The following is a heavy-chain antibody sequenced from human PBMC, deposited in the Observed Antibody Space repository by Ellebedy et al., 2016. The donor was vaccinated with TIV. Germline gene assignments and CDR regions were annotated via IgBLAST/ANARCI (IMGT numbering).Heavy chain of an antibody. CDR3: AKDPSSTYFDY. CDR1: GFTFSSYA. J-gene: IGHJ4*02. Sequence: GESLKISCAASGFTFSSYAMSWVRQAPGKGLEWVSAISGSGGSTYYADSVKGRFTISRDNSKNTLYLQMNSLRAEDTAVYYCAKDPSSTYFDYWGQGTLVTVSS. CDR2: ISGSGGST. V-gene: IGHV3-23*01.